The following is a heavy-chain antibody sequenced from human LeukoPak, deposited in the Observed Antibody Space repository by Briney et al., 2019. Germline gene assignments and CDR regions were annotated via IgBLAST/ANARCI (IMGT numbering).Heavy chain of an antibody. CDR3: ARDDLDTAPFDY. J-gene: IGHJ4*02. CDR2: IWYDGSNK. V-gene: IGHV3-33*01. CDR1: GFTFSSYG. D-gene: IGHD5-18*01. Sequence: GGSLRLSCAASGFTFSSYGMHWVRQAPGKGLEWVAVIWYDGSNKHYADSVKGRFTISRDNSKNTLYLQMNSLRAEDTAVYYCARDDLDTAPFDYWGQGTLVTVSS.